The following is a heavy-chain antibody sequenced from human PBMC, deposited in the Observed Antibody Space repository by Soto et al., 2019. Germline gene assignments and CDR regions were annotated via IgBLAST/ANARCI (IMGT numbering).Heavy chain of an antibody. V-gene: IGHV4-34*01. D-gene: IGHD2-2*01. J-gene: IGHJ4*02. CDR3: ARGPRGYCSSTSCYWNFDY. CDR2: INHSGST. CDR1: GGSFSGYY. Sequence: PSETLSLTCAVYGGSFSGYYWSWIRQPPGKGLEWIGEINHSGSTNYNPSLKSRVTISVDTSKNQFSLKLSSVTAADTAVYYCARGPRGYCSSTSCYWNFDYWGQGTLVTVSS.